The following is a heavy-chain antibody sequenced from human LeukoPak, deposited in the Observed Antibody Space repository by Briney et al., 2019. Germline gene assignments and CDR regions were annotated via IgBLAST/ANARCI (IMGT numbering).Heavy chain of an antibody. CDR1: GGSISSSSYY. Sequence: PSETLSLTCTVSGGSISSSSYYWGWIRQPPGKGLEWIGSIYCSGSTYYNPSLKSRVTISVDTSKNQFSLKLSSVTAADTAVYYCARGRRVAVYYFDYWGQGTLVTVSS. CDR2: IYCSGST. V-gene: IGHV4-39*07. J-gene: IGHJ4*02. D-gene: IGHD2-15*01. CDR3: ARGRRVAVYYFDY.